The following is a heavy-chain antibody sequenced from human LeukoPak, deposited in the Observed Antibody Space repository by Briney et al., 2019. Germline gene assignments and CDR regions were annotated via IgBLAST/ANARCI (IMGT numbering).Heavy chain of an antibody. V-gene: IGHV3-23*01. CDR1: GFTFSSYA. D-gene: IGHD6-13*01. J-gene: IGHJ4*02. Sequence: GGSLRLSCAASGFTFSSYAMRWVRQAPGKGLEWVSSIRAGADAAYYADSVKGRFTISRDNSKNTLYLQINSLRAEDTAVYYCAKDVGYGSSWYRIYYFDYWGQGTLVTVSS. CDR3: AKDVGYGSSWYRIYYFDY. CDR2: IRAGADAA.